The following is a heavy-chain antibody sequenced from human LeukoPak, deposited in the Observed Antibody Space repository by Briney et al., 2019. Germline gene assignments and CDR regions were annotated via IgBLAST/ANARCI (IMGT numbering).Heavy chain of an antibody. CDR2: IIPIFGTA. CDR3: ATKSGGIPILGVANNGFDP. D-gene: IGHD3-3*01. J-gene: IGHJ5*02. Sequence: ASVKVSCKACGGTFSSYAISWVRQAPGQGLEWMGGIIPIFGTANYAQKFQGRVTITADESTSTAYMELSSLRSEDTAVYYCATKSGGIPILGVANNGFDPWGQGTLVTVSS. V-gene: IGHV1-69*13. CDR1: GGTFSSYA.